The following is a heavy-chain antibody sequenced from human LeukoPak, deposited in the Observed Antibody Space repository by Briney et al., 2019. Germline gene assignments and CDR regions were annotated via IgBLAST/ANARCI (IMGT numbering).Heavy chain of an antibody. CDR2: TYYRSNWYS. CDR3: ARGSIPAAALDY. J-gene: IGHJ4*02. V-gene: IGHV6-1*01. CDR1: GDSFSSNSAA. Sequence: SQTLSLTCAISGDSFSSNSAAWNWIRQSPSRGLEWLGRTYYRSNWYSDYAISVKSRITINPDTSKSQLSLQLNSVTPEDTAVYYCARGSIPAAALDYWGQGTLVTVSS. D-gene: IGHD6-13*01.